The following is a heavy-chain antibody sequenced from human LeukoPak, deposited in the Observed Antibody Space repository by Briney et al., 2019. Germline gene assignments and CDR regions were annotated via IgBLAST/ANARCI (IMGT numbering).Heavy chain of an antibody. CDR3: ARNNWFGEFENWFDP. CDR2: INSDGSST. CDR1: GFTFSSYW. D-gene: IGHD3-10*01. Sequence: PGGSLRLSCAASGFTFSSYWMHWVRQAPGKGLVWVSRINSDGSSTSYADSVKGRFTISRDNAKNSLYLQMNSLRAEDTAVYYCARNNWFGEFENWFDPWGQGTLVTVSS. V-gene: IGHV3-74*01. J-gene: IGHJ5*02.